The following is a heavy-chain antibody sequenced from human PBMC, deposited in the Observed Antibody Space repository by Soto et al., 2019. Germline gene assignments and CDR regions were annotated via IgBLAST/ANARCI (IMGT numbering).Heavy chain of an antibody. Sequence: EVQLLESGGGLIQPGGSLRLSCAASGFTFSSHAMTWVSQGPGKGLEWVSCISYSGESWYYVESVKGRFTISSDNSKNTLYLQMNSLTAEDTAVYYCVNGHRSMFGYWGQGTLVPVS. CDR3: VNGHRSMFGY. CDR1: GFTFSSHA. CDR2: ISYSGESW. J-gene: IGHJ4*02. D-gene: IGHD2-2*01. V-gene: IGHV3-23*02.